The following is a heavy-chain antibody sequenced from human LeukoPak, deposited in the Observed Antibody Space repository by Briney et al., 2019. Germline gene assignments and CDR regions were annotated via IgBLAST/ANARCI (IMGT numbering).Heavy chain of an antibody. D-gene: IGHD1-1*01. CDR1: GFTFSSYS. Sequence: GGSLRLSCAASGFTFSSYSMNWVRQAPGKGLEWVSSISSSSSYIYYADSVKGRFTISRDNSKNTLYLQMNSLRAEDTAVYYCAKDFVGRLDPWGQGTLVTVSS. CDR2: ISSSSSYI. CDR3: AKDFVGRLDP. V-gene: IGHV3-21*01. J-gene: IGHJ5*02.